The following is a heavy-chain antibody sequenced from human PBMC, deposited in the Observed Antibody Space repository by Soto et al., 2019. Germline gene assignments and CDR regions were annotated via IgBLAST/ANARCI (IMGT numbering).Heavy chain of an antibody. D-gene: IGHD1-26*01. J-gene: IGHJ4*02. Sequence: PGGSLRLSCAVPGFMFSRYGMNWVRQAPGKGLEWVSSIGTSGSYIYDTDSVKGRFTISRDNTKDSLYLQMNSLRAEDTAIYYCARGSAFIGLDYWGQGTPLTVSS. V-gene: IGHV3-21*01. CDR1: GFMFSRYG. CDR2: IGTSGSYI. CDR3: ARGSAFIGLDY.